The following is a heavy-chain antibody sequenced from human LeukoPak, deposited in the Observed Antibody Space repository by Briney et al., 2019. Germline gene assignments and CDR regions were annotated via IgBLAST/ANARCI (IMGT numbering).Heavy chain of an antibody. CDR2: FDPEDGET. CDR3: ARALQHPEYYYDSSGLLGAFDI. D-gene: IGHD3-22*01. Sequence: ASVKVSCKVSGYTLTELSMHWVRQAPGKGLEWMGGFDPEDGETIYAQKFQGRVTMTEDTSTDTAYMELSSLRSEDTAVYYCARALQHPEYYYDSSGLLGAFDIWGQGTMVTVSS. CDR1: GYTLTELS. V-gene: IGHV1-24*01. J-gene: IGHJ3*02.